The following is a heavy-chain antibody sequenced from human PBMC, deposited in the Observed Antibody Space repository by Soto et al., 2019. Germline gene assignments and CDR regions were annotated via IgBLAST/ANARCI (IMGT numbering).Heavy chain of an antibody. CDR2: IYDNESA. D-gene: IGHD6-6*01. Sequence: QVQLQESGPGLVKPSQTLSLTCSVSGESISSGGYYWSWIRHHPGKGLEWIGYIYDNESAYYNPSLKSRVTISMDTSKNHFAMRLSSVTAADTAVYYCARASSSSSAADYWGQGTLATVSS. V-gene: IGHV4-31*03. CDR1: GESISSGGYY. CDR3: ARASSSSSAADY. J-gene: IGHJ4*02.